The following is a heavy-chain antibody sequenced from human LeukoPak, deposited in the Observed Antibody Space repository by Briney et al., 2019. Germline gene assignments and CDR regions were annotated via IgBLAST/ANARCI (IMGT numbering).Heavy chain of an antibody. D-gene: IGHD2-21*01. CDR1: GGSISSYY. J-gene: IGHJ4*02. V-gene: IGHV4-59*01. CDR2: IYYSGST. Sequence: PSGTLSLTCTVSGGSISSYYWSWIRQPPGKGLEWIGYIYYSGSTNYNPSLKSRVTISVDTSKNQFSLKLSSVTAADTAVYYCARAVGFARTFDYWGQGTLVTVSS. CDR3: ARAVGFARTFDY.